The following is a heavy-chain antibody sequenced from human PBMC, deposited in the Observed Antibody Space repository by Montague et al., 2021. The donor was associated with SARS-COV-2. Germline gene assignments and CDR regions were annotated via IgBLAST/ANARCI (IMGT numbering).Heavy chain of an antibody. D-gene: IGHD3-10*01. CDR1: GFTFSNSA. Sequence: SPRLSCAASGFTFSNSAMNWVRQAPGKGLEWVSGSSGSDGGTHYADSVKGRITISRDNSKNVLYLQMNSLRAEDTALYYCAKDSYYYGLGYGMDVWGQGTTVTVSS. CDR2: SSGSDGGT. V-gene: IGHV3-23*01. J-gene: IGHJ6*02. CDR3: AKDSYYYGLGYGMDV.